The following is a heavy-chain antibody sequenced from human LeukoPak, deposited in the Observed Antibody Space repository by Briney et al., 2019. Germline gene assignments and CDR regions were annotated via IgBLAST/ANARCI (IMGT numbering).Heavy chain of an antibody. D-gene: IGHD4/OR15-4a*01. CDR1: GGSISSYY. CDR2: IYTSGST. Sequence: SETLSLTCTVSGGSISSYYWSWIRQPAGKGVEWIGRIYTSGSTNYNPSLKSRVTMSVDTSKNQSSLKLSSVTAADTAVYYCARHTDYAPLSSLKYWGQGTLVTVSS. V-gene: IGHV4-4*07. J-gene: IGHJ4*02. CDR3: ARHTDYAPLSSLKY.